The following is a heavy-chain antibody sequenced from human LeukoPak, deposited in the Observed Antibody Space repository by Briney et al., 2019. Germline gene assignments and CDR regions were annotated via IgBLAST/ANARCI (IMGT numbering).Heavy chain of an antibody. CDR1: GYYISSGYY. J-gene: IGHJ4*02. Sequence: SETLSLTCTVSGYYISSGYYWGCTRPPPGKGLEWIGSIYHRGTTYYNPSLKSRVTISVDTSKTQFSLKLTSVTAADTAVYDCARVYQLLYPDYWGQGTLVTVSS. CDR2: IYHRGTT. D-gene: IGHD2-2*02. V-gene: IGHV4-38-2*02. CDR3: ARVYQLLYPDY.